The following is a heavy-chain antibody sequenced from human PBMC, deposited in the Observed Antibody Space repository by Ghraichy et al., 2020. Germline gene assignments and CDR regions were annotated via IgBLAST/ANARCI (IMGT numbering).Heavy chain of an antibody. J-gene: IGHJ4*02. Sequence: GSLRLSCAASGFTFRSYAMSWVRQAPGKGLEWVSVISNSGGITYYADSVKGRFTISRDDSKSTLYLQMNSLRAEDTAVYYCAKTIVGGRYFDDWGQGTLVTVSS. D-gene: IGHD1-26*01. CDR2: ISNSGGIT. V-gene: IGHV3-23*01. CDR3: AKTIVGGRYFDD. CDR1: GFTFRSYA.